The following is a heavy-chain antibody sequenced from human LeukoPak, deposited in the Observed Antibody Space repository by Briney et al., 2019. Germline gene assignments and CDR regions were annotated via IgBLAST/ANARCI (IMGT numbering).Heavy chain of an antibody. CDR2: ISAYNGNT. J-gene: IGHJ6*02. D-gene: IGHD6-19*01. CDR1: GYTFTSYG. Sequence: ASVKVSCKASGYTFTSYGISWVRQAPGQGLEWMGWISAYNGNTNYAQKLQGRVTMTTDTSTSTAYMELRSLRSDDTAVYYCARDVYSSGWYYYYGMDVWGRGTTVTVSS. V-gene: IGHV1-18*01. CDR3: ARDVYSSGWYYYYGMDV.